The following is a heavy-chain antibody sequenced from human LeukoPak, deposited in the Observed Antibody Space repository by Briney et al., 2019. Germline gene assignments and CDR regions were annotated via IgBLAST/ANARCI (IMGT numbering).Heavy chain of an antibody. CDR1: GFTFDDYA. D-gene: IGHD6-19*01. Sequence: GGSLRLSCTASGFTFDDYAMSWVRQAPGKGLEWVGFIRSETYGGTTEYAASVKDRFTISRDDSKSIAYLQMNSLKTEDTAVYYCARDTGWQWLATWGQGTLVTVSS. CDR3: ARDTGWQWLAT. J-gene: IGHJ4*02. CDR2: IRSETYGGTT. V-gene: IGHV3-49*04.